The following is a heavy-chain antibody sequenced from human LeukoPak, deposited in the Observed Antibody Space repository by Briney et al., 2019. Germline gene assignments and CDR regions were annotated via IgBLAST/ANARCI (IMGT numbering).Heavy chain of an antibody. Sequence: PGGSLRLSCAASGFTFSSYGMHWVRQAPGKGLEWVAVISYDGSNKYYADSVKGRFTISRDNSKNTLYLQMNSLRAEDTAVYYCAKDTVRGVMGGYFDYWGQGTLVTVSS. V-gene: IGHV3-30*18. CDR2: ISYDGSNK. CDR1: GFTFSSYG. CDR3: AKDTVRGVMGGYFDY. J-gene: IGHJ4*02. D-gene: IGHD3-10*01.